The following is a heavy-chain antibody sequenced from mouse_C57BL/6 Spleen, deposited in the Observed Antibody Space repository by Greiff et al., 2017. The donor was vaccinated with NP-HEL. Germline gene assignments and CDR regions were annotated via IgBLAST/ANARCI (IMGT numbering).Heavy chain of an antibody. CDR1: GYAFSSYW. CDR3: ANFPIYYDYDGAY. V-gene: IGHV1-80*01. J-gene: IGHJ3*01. CDR2: IYPGDGDT. D-gene: IGHD2-4*01. Sequence: VKLLESGAELVKPGASVKISCKASGYAFSSYWMNWVKQRPGKGLEWIGQIYPGDGDTNYNGKFKGKATLTADKSSSTAYMQLSSLTSEDSAVYFCANFPIYYDYDGAYWGQGTLVTVSA.